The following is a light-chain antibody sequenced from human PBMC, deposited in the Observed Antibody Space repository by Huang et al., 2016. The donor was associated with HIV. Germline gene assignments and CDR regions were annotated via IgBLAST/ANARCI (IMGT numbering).Light chain of an antibody. CDR3: QQLRSYPLT. Sequence: IQLTQSPSSLSASIGDRVTITCRASQGISTSLAWYQQKPGKAPNLLIFDASSLLSGVPSRFSGSRSGTVFTLSISSLQPEDFATYFCQQLRSYPLTFGGGTKVEIK. V-gene: IGKV1-9*01. CDR1: QGISTS. CDR2: DAS. J-gene: IGKJ4*01.